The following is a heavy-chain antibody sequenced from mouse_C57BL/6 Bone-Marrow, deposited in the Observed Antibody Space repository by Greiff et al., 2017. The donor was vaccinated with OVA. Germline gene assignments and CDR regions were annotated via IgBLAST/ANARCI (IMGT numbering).Heavy chain of an antibody. Sequence: QVQLKESGAELVKPGASVKMSCKASGSTFTPYPIEWMQPNHGTSLSWLGNFHPYNDDTKYNEKFKGKATLTVEKSSSTVYLEISRLTSDDSAVYYCARPGDYDGDWVAYWGQGTLVTGSA. CDR2: FHPYNDDT. CDR1: GSTFTPYP. J-gene: IGHJ3*01. CDR3: ARPGDYDGDWVAY. D-gene: IGHD2-4*01. V-gene: IGHV1-47*01.